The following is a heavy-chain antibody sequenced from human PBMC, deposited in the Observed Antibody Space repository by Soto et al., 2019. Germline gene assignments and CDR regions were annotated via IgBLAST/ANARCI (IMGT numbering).Heavy chain of an antibody. Sequence: GGSLRLSCAASGFTFSSYGMHWVRQAPGKGLEWVAVISYDGSNKYYADSVKGRFTTSRDNSKNTLYLQMNSLRAEDTAVYYCAKCHNYYYYYGMDVWGQGTTVTVSS. CDR3: AKCHNYYYYYGMDV. CDR1: GFTFSSYG. CDR2: ISYDGSNK. V-gene: IGHV3-30*18. J-gene: IGHJ6*02.